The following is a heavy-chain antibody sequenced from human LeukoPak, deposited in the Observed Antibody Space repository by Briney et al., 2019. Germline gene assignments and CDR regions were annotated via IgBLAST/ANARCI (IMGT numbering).Heavy chain of an antibody. V-gene: IGHV1-2*02. CDR3: ARDESVWYHMIFDY. J-gene: IGHJ4*02. D-gene: IGHD6-19*01. Sequence: ASVKVSCKASGYTFTGYSMHWVRQAPGQGLEWMGWINPNSGGTNYAQKFQGRVTMTRDTSISTAYMELSRLRSDDTAVYYCARDESVWYHMIFDYWGQGTLVTVSS. CDR2: INPNSGGT. CDR1: GYTFTGYS.